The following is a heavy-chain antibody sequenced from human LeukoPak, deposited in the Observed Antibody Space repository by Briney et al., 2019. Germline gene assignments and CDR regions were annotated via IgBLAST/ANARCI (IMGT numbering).Heavy chain of an antibody. D-gene: IGHD2-15*01. J-gene: IGHJ6*03. CDR3: AGGTPGWSYYYYYMDV. CDR2: IYPGGSDT. Sequence: GESLQISCKGSGYSFTSYWIGWVRQMPGKGLGWVGIIYPGGSDTRYSPSFQGQVTISADKSISTAYLQWVSLKASDTVMYYCAGGTPGWSYYYYYMDVWGKGTTVTISS. CDR1: GYSFTSYW. V-gene: IGHV5-51*01.